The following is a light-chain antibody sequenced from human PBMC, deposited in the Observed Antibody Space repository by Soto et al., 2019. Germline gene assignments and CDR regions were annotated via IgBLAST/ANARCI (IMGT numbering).Light chain of an antibody. J-gene: IGKJ1*01. CDR3: QQYYTPPET. CDR2: WAS. Sequence: DIVLTQSPDSLAVSLGERATINCKSSQSVLYSSNNQNYLAWYQQKPGQPPKLLIYWASTRGSGVPDRFSGSGSGTDFALTITSLQAEDVAVYYCQQYYTPPETFGQGTKVEIK. V-gene: IGKV4-1*01. CDR1: QSVLYSSNNQNY.